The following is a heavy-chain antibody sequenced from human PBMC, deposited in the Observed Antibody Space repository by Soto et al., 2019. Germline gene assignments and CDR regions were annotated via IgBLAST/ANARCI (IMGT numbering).Heavy chain of an antibody. V-gene: IGHV3-21*01. CDR2: ISSSSSYI. CDR3: ARVVDYYDPYYYYGMDV. D-gene: IGHD3-22*01. CDR1: GFTFSSYS. Sequence: EVQLVESGGGLVKPGGSLRLSCAASGFTFSSYSMNWVRQAPGTGLEWVSSISSSSSYIYYADSVKGRFTISRDNAKNSLYLKMNSLRAEDTAVYYCARVVDYYDPYYYYGMDVWGQGTTVTVSS. J-gene: IGHJ6*02.